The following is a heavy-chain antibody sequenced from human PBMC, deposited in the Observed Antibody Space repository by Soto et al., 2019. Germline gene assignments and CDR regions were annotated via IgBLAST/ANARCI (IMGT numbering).Heavy chain of an antibody. D-gene: IGHD5-18*01. CDR1: GFTFSSYA. CDR3: ARGGYGRYNRFDP. J-gene: IGHJ5*02. V-gene: IGHV3-23*01. Sequence: GGSLRLSCAASGFTFSSYAMSWVRQAPGKGLEWVSCISGSGSSTYADSVKGRFTISRDNSKNSLYLQMNSLRAEDTAVYYCARGGYGRYNRFDPWGQGTLVTVSS. CDR2: ISGSGSST.